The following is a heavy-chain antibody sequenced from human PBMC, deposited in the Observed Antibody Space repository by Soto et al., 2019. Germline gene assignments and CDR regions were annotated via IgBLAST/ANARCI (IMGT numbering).Heavy chain of an antibody. D-gene: IGHD3-22*01. Sequence: QVQLVESGGGLVKPGGSLRLSCAASGFTFSDYYMSWIRRAPGKGLEWVSFIDSSGSITYYADSVKGRFTISRDNAKNSLYLQMNSLRAEDTAVYYCARDLGYYASSGYFDYWGQGTLVTVSS. CDR3: ARDLGYYASSGYFDY. J-gene: IGHJ4*02. CDR1: GFTFSDYY. V-gene: IGHV3-11*01. CDR2: IDSSGSIT.